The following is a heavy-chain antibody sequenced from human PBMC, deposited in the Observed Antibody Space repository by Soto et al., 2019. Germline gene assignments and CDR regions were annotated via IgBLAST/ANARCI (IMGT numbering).Heavy chain of an antibody. D-gene: IGHD2-2*01. J-gene: IGHJ3*02. CDR2: IWFDGSDK. V-gene: IGHV3-33*01. Sequence: QVQLEESGGGVVQPGRSLRLSCAASGFTFSSYGMHWVRQAPGKGLEWVDLIWFDGSDKYYVDSVKGRFTISRDNSKNPVHLQMNSLRVEDTAVYYCARLYCSSSSCYSVGAFDIRGQGTVVTVSS. CDR3: ARLYCSSSSCYSVGAFDI. CDR1: GFTFSSYG.